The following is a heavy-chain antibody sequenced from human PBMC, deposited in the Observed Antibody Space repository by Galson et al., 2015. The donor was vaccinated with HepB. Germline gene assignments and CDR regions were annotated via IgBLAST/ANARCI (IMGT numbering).Heavy chain of an antibody. CDR1: GFTFSSYG. Sequence: SLRLSCAASGFTFSSYGIHWVRQAPGKGLEWVAVISYDGSNKYYADSVKGRFTISRDNSKTTLYLQMNSLRAEDTAVYYCAKDLTLTEMATNFYSMDVWGQGTTVTVSS. CDR3: AKDLTLTEMATNFYSMDV. D-gene: IGHD5-24*01. V-gene: IGHV3-30*18. CDR2: ISYDGSNK. J-gene: IGHJ6*02.